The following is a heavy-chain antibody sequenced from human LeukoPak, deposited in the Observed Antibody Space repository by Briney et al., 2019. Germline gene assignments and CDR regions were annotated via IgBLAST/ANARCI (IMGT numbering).Heavy chain of an antibody. CDR1: GGSISSYY. CDR2: IYYSGST. J-gene: IGHJ5*02. Sequence: SETLSLTCTVSGGSISSYYWSWIRQPPGKGLEWIGYIYYSGSTNYNPSLKTRVTISVDTSKNQFSLKLSSVTAADTAVYYCARGVGATFDPWGQGNLVTVSS. D-gene: IGHD1-26*01. V-gene: IGHV4-59*01. CDR3: ARGVGATFDP.